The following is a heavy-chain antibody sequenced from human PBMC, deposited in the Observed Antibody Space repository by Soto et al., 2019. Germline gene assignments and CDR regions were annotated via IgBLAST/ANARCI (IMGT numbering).Heavy chain of an antibody. V-gene: IGHV4-59*08. CDR3: ARHPGRLVPDGWN. Sequence: PSETLSLTCTVSGGSISSYYWSWIRQPPGKGLEWIGYIYYTGSTNYNPSLKSRVTISVDTSKNQFSLKLSSVTAADTAVYYCARHPGRLVPDGWNWGQGTLVTVS. D-gene: IGHD3-16*01. CDR2: IYYTGST. CDR1: GGSISSYY. J-gene: IGHJ4*02.